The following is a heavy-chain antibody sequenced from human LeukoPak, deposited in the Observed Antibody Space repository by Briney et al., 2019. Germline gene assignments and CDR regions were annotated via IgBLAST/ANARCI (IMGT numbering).Heavy chain of an antibody. D-gene: IGHD6-6*01. J-gene: IGHJ5*02. Sequence: GGSLRLSCAGSGFTFSSYDMNWVRQAPGKGLEWVSSISGSSSYIYYADPVKGRFTISRDNAKNSLYLQMNSLRVGDRAVYYCARGSSNVAARNNWFDPWGQGTLVTVSS. CDR3: ARGSSNVAARNNWFDP. CDR1: GFTFSSYD. CDR2: ISGSSSYI. V-gene: IGHV3-21*01.